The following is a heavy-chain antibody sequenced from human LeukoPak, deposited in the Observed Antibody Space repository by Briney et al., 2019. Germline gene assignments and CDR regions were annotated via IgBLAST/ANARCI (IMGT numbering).Heavy chain of an antibody. CDR1: GGTFSSYA. Sequence: SVEVSCKASGGTFSSYAISWVRQAPGQGLEWMGGIIPIFGTANYAQKFRGRVTITADESTSTAYMELSSLRSEDTAVYYCARGHSSSWYGDAFDIWGQGTMVTVSS. CDR3: ARGHSSSWYGDAFDI. D-gene: IGHD6-13*01. V-gene: IGHV1-69*13. J-gene: IGHJ3*02. CDR2: IIPIFGTA.